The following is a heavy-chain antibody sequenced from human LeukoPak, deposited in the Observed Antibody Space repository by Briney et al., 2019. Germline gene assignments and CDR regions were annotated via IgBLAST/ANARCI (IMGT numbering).Heavy chain of an antibody. V-gene: IGHV3-74*01. Sequence: PGGSLRLSCAASGFTFSSYWMHWVRQAPGKGPLWLARINSDGYSISYADSVKGRFTISRDNAKSTLYLQMNTLRAEDTAMYYCARAIAVAGTDSWGQGTLVTVSS. CDR2: INSDGYSI. CDR1: GFTFSSYW. J-gene: IGHJ4*02. D-gene: IGHD6-19*01. CDR3: ARAIAVAGTDS.